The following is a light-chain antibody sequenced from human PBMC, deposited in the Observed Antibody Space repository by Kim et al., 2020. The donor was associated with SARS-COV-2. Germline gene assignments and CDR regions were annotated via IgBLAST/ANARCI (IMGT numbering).Light chain of an antibody. CDR2: EVT. Sequence: QSVTISCTGPSRDVGRYDFVSWYQHHPGKAPKVIIYEVTKRSSGVPDRFSGSKSGNTASLTVSGLQAEDEADYYCSSHASPNNAFVFGTGTKVTVL. V-gene: IGLV2-8*01. CDR3: SSHASPNNAFV. J-gene: IGLJ1*01. CDR1: SRDVGRYDF.